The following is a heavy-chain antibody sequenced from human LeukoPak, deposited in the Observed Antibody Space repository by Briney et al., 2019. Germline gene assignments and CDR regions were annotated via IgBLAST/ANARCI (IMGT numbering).Heavy chain of an antibody. CDR2: INPSGGST. CDR3: ARGSVLRFLEWLPDNWFDP. D-gene: IGHD3-3*01. V-gene: IGHV1-46*01. CDR1: GYTFTSYY. J-gene: IGHJ5*02. Sequence: ASVKVSCKASGYTFTSYYMHWVRQAPGQGLEWMGIINPSGGSTSYAQKFQGRVTMTRDTSTSTVYMELSSLRSEDTVVYYCARGSVLRFLEWLPDNWFDPWGQGTLVTVSS.